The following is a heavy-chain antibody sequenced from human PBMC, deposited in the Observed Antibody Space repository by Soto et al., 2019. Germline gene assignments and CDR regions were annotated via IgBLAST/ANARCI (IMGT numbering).Heavy chain of an antibody. Sequence: AESLRLSCAASGFTLSSYAMSWVRQAPGKGLQWVSAISGSGGSTYYADSVKGRFTISRDNSKNTLYLQMNSLRAEDTAVYYCAKGGSYYYDSSGYYPDAFDIWGQGTMVTVSS. CDR3: AKGGSYYYDSSGYYPDAFDI. CDR2: ISGSGGST. V-gene: IGHV3-23*01. CDR1: GFTLSSYA. J-gene: IGHJ3*02. D-gene: IGHD3-22*01.